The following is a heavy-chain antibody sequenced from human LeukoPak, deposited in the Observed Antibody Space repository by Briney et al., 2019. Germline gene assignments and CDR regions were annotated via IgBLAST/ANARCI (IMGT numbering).Heavy chain of an antibody. Sequence: ASVKVSCTASGYTFTIYYMHWVRQAPGQGLEWMGIINPSGGSTSYAQKFQGRVTMTRDTSTSTVYMELSSLRSEDTAVYYCARGRALGRKAVAVTYYFDYWGQGTLVTVSS. D-gene: IGHD6-19*01. CDR1: GYTFTIYY. J-gene: IGHJ4*02. CDR2: INPSGGST. V-gene: IGHV1-46*01. CDR3: ARGRALGRKAVAVTYYFDY.